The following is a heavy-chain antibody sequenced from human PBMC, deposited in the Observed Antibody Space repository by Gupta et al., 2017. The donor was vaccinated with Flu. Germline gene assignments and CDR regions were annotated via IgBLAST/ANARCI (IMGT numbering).Heavy chain of an antibody. CDR3: AKVLSPQWLSNYHFDY. CDR2: ISGSGGST. D-gene: IGHD6-19*01. J-gene: IGHJ4*02. V-gene: IGHV3-23*01. Sequence: PGKGLEWVSAISGSGGSTYYADSGKGRFTISRDNSKNTLYLQMNSLRAEDTAVYYCAKVLSPQWLSNYHFDYWGQGTLVTVSS.